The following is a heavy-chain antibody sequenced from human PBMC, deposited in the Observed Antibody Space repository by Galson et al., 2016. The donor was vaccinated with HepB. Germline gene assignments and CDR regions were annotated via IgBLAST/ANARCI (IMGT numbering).Heavy chain of an antibody. CDR3: VRDSYYDSST. J-gene: IGHJ4*02. Sequence: SLRLSCAASGFTFNTYAMGWVRQTPGKGLEWVSGISDGGHYTYFADSVKGRFMLSRDNSKNTVNLLMNSLRVEGTAVYYCVRDSYYDSSTWGQGTLVTVST. CDR1: GFTFNTYA. D-gene: IGHD3-22*01. CDR2: ISDGGHYT. V-gene: IGHV3-23*01.